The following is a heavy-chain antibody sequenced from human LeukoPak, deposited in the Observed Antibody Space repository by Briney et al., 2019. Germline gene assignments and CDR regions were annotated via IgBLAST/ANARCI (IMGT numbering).Heavy chain of an antibody. CDR3: AKEPAGYYYYGMDV. CDR2: ISWNSGSI. V-gene: IGHV3-9*02. Sequence: GRSLRLSCAASGFTSDDYAMHWVRQAPGKGLEWVSGISWNSGSIGYADSVKGRFTISRDNAKNSLYLQMNSLRAEDTALYYCAKEPAGYYYYGMDVWGQGTTVTVSS. J-gene: IGHJ6*02. D-gene: IGHD6-19*01. CDR1: GFTSDDYA.